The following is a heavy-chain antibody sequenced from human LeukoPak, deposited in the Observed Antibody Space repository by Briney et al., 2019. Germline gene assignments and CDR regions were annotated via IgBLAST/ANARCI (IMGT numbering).Heavy chain of an antibody. CDR2: ISYDGSNK. Sequence: GGSLRLSCAASGFTFSSYAMHWVRQAPGKGLEWVAVISYDGSNKYYADSVKGRFTISRDNSKNTLYLQMNSLRAEDTAVYYCARTPLRSGCLDYRGQGTLVTVSS. V-gene: IGHV3-30*04. J-gene: IGHJ4*02. D-gene: IGHD6-19*01. CDR1: GFTFSSYA. CDR3: ARTPLRSGCLDY.